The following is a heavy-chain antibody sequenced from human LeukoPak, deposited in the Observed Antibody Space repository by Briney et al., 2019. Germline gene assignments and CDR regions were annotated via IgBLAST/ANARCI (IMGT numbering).Heavy chain of an antibody. CDR2: ISSSSSYI. CDR1: GFTFSDYY. V-gene: IGHV3-11*06. D-gene: IGHD6-19*01. CDR3: ARDLGYSSGLDY. Sequence: PGGSLRLSCAASGFTFSDYYMSWIRQAPGKGLEWVSSISSSSSYIYYADSVKGRFTISRDNAKNSLYLQMNSLRAEDTAVYYCARDLGYSSGLDYWGQGTLVTVSS. J-gene: IGHJ4*02.